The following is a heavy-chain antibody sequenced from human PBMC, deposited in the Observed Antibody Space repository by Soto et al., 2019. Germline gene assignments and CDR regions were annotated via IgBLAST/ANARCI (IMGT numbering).Heavy chain of an antibody. Sequence: QVQLVQSGAEVKQPGSSVKVSCKASRGALSSFAITWVRQAPGQGLDWMGRVIPINGTPNYEQKFQGRLSLTVDASNSTAYLNITGLRSEDTSVYFCPSAGSRLINRLAFDIWCQGTMVTGSS. D-gene: IGHD2-21*01. J-gene: IGHJ3*02. CDR3: PSAGSRLINRLAFDI. CDR1: RGALSSFA. CDR2: VIPINGTP. V-gene: IGHV1-69*18.